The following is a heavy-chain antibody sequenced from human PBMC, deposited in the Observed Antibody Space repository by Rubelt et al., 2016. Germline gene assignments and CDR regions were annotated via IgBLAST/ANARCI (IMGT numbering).Heavy chain of an antibody. V-gene: IGHV1-18*01. CDR1: GYTFTSYG. J-gene: IGHJ2*01. CDR2: ISAYNGTP. Sequence: QVQLVQSGAEVKKPGASVKVSCKASGYTFTSYGISWVRQAPGQGLEWMGWISAYNGTPNYAQKRQGIVTRTTDTSTGTAYMELRSLRSDDTAVYYCARDRVRIAARQGWYFDLWGRGTLVTVSS. D-gene: IGHD6-6*01. CDR3: ARDRVRIAARQGWYFDL.